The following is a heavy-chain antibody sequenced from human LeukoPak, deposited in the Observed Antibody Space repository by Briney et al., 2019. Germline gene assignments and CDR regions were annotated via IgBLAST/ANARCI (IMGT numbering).Heavy chain of an antibody. J-gene: IGHJ3*02. Sequence: SETLSLTCTVSGDSISGYYWSWIRQPAGKGLEWIGRIYNNENTNYNPSLKSRVTMSVDTSKDQFSLKLSSVTAADTAVYFCARGSGLPAFDIWGQGTVVTVSS. CDR2: IYNNENT. CDR1: GDSISGYY. V-gene: IGHV4-4*07. CDR3: ARGSGLPAFDI. D-gene: IGHD3-3*01.